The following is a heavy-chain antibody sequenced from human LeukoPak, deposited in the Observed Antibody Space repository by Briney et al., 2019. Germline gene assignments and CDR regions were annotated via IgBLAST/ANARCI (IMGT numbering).Heavy chain of an antibody. D-gene: IGHD1-26*01. CDR2: ISRNSGSI. Sequence: PGGSLRLSCAASGFTFDDYAMHWVRQAPGKGLEWVSGISRNSGSIGYADSVKGRFTISRDNAKNSLYLQMNSLRAEDTALYYCAKEGRMASGSPTLSIYYYYYYVDVWGKGTTVTISS. CDR3: AKEGRMASGSPTLSIYYYYYYVDV. CDR1: GFTFDDYA. J-gene: IGHJ6*03. V-gene: IGHV3-9*01.